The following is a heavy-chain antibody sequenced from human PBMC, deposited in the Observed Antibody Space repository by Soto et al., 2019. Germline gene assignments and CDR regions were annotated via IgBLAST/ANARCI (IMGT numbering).Heavy chain of an antibody. J-gene: IGHJ3*02. CDR3: ARGKVGATGPFDAFDI. CDR2: IIPIFGTA. V-gene: IGHV1-69*06. CDR1: GGTFSSYA. Sequence: SVKVSCKASGGTFSSYAISWVRQAPGQGLEWMGGIIPIFGTANYAQKFQGRVTITADKSTSTAYMELSSLRSEDTAVYYCARGKVGATGPFDAFDIWGPGTMVTVSS. D-gene: IGHD1-26*01.